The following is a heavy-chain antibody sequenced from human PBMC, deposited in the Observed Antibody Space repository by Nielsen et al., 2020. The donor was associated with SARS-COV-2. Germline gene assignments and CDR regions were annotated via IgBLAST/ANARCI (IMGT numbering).Heavy chain of an antibody. Sequence: LSLTCAASGFTFSDYAMAWVRQAPGKGLEWVSVIKTSGGSTYYADSVKGRCTTSRDNSKNTLYLQMNSLRAEDTAVYYCATLRGIAVAGTEFDPWGQGTLVTVSS. D-gene: IGHD6-19*01. CDR2: IKTSGGST. V-gene: IGHV3-23*01. CDR1: GFTFSDYA. CDR3: ATLRGIAVAGTEFDP. J-gene: IGHJ5*02.